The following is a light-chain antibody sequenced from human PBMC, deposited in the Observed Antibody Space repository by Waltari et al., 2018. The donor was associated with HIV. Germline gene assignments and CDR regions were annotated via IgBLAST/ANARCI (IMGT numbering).Light chain of an antibody. V-gene: IGLV6-57*01. CDR2: EDD. CDR3: QSSDRNNQV. J-gene: IGLJ3*02. Sequence: NFMLTQPHSVSASPGKTVTISSTRPGGSIISNYVQWYQRRPGGSPTTVIYEDDQRPSGVPGRFSGSIDSSSNSASLTISGLKPEDEADYYCQSSDRNNQVFGGGTKLTVL. CDR1: GGSIISNY.